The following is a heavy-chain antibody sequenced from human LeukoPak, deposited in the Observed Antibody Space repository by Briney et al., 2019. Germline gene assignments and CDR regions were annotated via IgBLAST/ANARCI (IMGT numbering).Heavy chain of an antibody. D-gene: IGHD3-16*01. J-gene: IGHJ4*02. CDR3: ARDGGFDY. Sequence: GGSLRLSCAASGFTFSNYGMHWVRQAPGKGLEWVAVISYDESDKYYADSVKGRFTISRDNSKNTLYLQMNSLRAEDTAVYYCARDGGFDYWGQGTLVTVSS. CDR2: ISYDESDK. V-gene: IGHV3-30*03. CDR1: GFTFSNYG.